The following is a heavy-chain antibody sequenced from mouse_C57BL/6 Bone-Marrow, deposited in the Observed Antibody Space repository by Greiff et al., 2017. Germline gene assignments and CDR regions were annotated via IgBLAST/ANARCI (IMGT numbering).Heavy chain of an antibody. CDR3: ARTVYGSDPLDY. CDR1: GFNIKDYY. V-gene: IGHV14-2*01. J-gene: IGHJ2*01. Sequence: EVQVVESGAELVKPGASVKLSCTASGFNIKDYYMHWVKQRTEQGLEWIGRIDPEDGDTKYAPKFQGKATITADTSSNTAYLQLSSLTSEDTAVYYCARTVYGSDPLDYWGQGTTLTVSS. D-gene: IGHD1-1*01. CDR2: IDPEDGDT.